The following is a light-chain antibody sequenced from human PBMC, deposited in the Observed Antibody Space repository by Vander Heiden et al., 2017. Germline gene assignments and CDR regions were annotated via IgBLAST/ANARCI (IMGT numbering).Light chain of an antibody. CDR2: KAS. CDR3: HHYENYPLT. J-gene: IGKJ4*01. V-gene: IGKV1-5*03. CDR1: HSINSW. Sequence: DIQMPPSPSPLSASVGDSSTFTCRASHSINSWLAWYQQKPGKAPNIMIYKASSLQSGVPSRFSGSGSGTEFTLTTSSLQPEDFATYYCHHYENYPLTFGGGTKVEIK.